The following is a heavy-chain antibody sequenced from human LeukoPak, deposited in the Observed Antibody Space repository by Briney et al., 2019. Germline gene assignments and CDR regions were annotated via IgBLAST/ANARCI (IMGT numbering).Heavy chain of an antibody. CDR2: ISSSGSML. Sequence: GGSLRLSCTVSGFTFTDYYMSWVRQAPGKGLEWVSYISSSGSMLHYADSVEGRFTISRDNAKNSLYLQMSSLRVEDTAVYYCARNTAAIVLRYFYFYMDVWGKGTTVTVSS. V-gene: IGHV3-11*04. D-gene: IGHD2-2*02. CDR1: GFTFTDYY. J-gene: IGHJ6*03. CDR3: ARNTAAIVLRYFYFYMDV.